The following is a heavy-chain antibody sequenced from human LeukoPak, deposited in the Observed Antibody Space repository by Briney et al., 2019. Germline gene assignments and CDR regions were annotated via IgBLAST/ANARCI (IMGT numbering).Heavy chain of an antibody. D-gene: IGHD6-19*01. V-gene: IGHV4-61*01. CDR3: ARSRYSSGWYYFDY. CDR2: IYYSGGT. J-gene: IGHJ4*02. Sequence: SETLSLTCTVSGGSVNSRYHYLSWVRQPPGKGLEWIGYIYYSGGTNYNPSLKSRVTILIDTSKNQFSLNLRSVTAADTAMYYCARSRYSSGWYYFDYWGQGTLVTVSS. CDR1: GGSVNSRYHY.